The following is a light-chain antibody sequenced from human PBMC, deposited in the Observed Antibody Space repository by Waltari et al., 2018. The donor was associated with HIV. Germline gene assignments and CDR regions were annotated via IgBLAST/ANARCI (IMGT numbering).Light chain of an antibody. Sequence: DIQLTQSPSFLSASVGDRVTITCRASQGISSNLSWYQQKPGQAPTLLIYAASSLPSGVPSRFSGSGSGIEFTLTIRSLQPEDFATYFCQHLNGFPPFTVGPGTTVDVK. J-gene: IGKJ3*01. CDR2: AAS. V-gene: IGKV1-9*01. CDR3: QHLNGFPPFT. CDR1: QGISSN.